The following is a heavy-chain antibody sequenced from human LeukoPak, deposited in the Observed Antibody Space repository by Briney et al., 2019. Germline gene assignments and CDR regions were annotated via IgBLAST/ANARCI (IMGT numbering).Heavy chain of an antibody. CDR1: GFTLCSYA. J-gene: IGHJ4*02. CDR3: AKWGGGAYYDSSGYVYFDY. D-gene: IGHD3-22*01. Sequence: GGALRLSCAASGFTLCSYAMSWGRPAPGEGVEGVSAIIGSGGSTYYADSVKGRFTISRDNSKNTLYLQMNSLRAEDTAVYYCAKWGGGAYYDSSGYVYFDYWGQGTLVTVSS. V-gene: IGHV3-23*01. CDR2: IIGSGGST.